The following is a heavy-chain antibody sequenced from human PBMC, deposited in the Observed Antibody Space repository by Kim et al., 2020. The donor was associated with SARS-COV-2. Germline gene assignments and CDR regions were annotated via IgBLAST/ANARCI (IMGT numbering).Heavy chain of an antibody. V-gene: IGHV3-11*04. J-gene: IGHJ6*02. CDR3: AREQEYYYYGMDV. Sequence: YADSVKGRFTTSRDNAKNSLYLQMNSLRAEDTAVYYCAREQEYYYYGMDVWGQGTTVTVSS.